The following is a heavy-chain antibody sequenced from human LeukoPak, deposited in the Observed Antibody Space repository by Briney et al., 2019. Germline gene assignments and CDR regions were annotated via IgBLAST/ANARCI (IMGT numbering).Heavy chain of an antibody. CDR1: GGSISSSSYY. V-gene: IGHV4-39*07. J-gene: IGHJ4*02. CDR3: ARGYIVGAAYFDY. Sequence: SETLSLTCTVSGGSISSSSYYWGWIRQPPGKGLEWIGEINHSGSTNYNPSLKSRVTISVDTSKNQFSLKLSSVTAADTAVYYCARGYIVGAAYFDYWGQGTLVTVSS. D-gene: IGHD1-26*01. CDR2: INHSGST.